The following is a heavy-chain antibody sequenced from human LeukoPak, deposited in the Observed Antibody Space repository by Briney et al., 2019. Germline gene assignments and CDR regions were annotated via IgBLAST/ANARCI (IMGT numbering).Heavy chain of an antibody. Sequence: SETLSLTCTVSGGSIRSSYYYWGWIRQPPGKGLEWIGSIYDSGSTYYNPSLKSRVTISVDTSKNQFSLKLNSVTAADTAVYYCARQEVRGILLFYYGMDVWGQGTTVTVSS. CDR2: IYDSGST. V-gene: IGHV4-39*01. J-gene: IGHJ6*02. CDR1: GGSIRSSYYY. D-gene: IGHD3-10*01. CDR3: ARQEVRGILLFYYGMDV.